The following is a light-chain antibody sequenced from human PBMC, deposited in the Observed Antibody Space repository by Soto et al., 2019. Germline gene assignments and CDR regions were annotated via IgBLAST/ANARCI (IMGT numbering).Light chain of an antibody. CDR2: GAS. Sequence: EIVMTQSPASLSVSPGDGATLSCRASQSVASNVAWYQQKPGQGPRLLIHGASTRAVGVPARFSGSGSGTDVTLTISSLQSEDFAVDYCQQYHNWPPQYTVGQGTKLQIK. V-gene: IGKV3-15*01. CDR1: QSVASN. CDR3: QQYHNWPPQYT. J-gene: IGKJ2*01.